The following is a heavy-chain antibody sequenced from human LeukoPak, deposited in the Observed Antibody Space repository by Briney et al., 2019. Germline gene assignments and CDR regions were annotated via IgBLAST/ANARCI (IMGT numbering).Heavy chain of an antibody. Sequence: GGSLRLSCAASGFTFRSYDMHWVRQVTGKGLEWVSAVGISGDTYYAGSVKGRFTISREKAKNSLYLQMNRLTAGDTAVYYCVRGGIQVSGIDEIDYWGRGTLVTVSS. CDR1: GFTFRSYD. J-gene: IGHJ4*02. CDR2: VGISGDT. D-gene: IGHD6-19*01. CDR3: VRGGIQVSGIDEIDY. V-gene: IGHV3-13*01.